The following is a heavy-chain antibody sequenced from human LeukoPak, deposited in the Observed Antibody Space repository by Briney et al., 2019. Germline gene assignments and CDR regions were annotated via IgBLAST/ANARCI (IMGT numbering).Heavy chain of an antibody. J-gene: IGHJ6*02. V-gene: IGHV3-33*01. CDR1: GFTFSSYG. Sequence: PGGSLRLSCAASGFTFSSYGMHWVRQAPGKGLEWVAVIWYDGSNKYYADSVKGRFTISRDNSKNTLYLQMNSLRAEDTAMYYCARDLCSSTSCIYYYYHYGMDVWGQGTTVTVSS. CDR3: ARDLCSSTSCIYYYYHYGMDV. CDR2: IWYDGSNK. D-gene: IGHD2-2*01.